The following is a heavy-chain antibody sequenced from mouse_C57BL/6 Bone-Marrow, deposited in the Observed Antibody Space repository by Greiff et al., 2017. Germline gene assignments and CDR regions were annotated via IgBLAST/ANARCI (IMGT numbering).Heavy chain of an antibody. D-gene: IGHD4-1*01. Sequence: VQLQQSGAELVRPGASVKLSCTASGFNIKDDYMHWVKQRPEQGLEWIGWIDPENGDTEYASKFQGKATITADTSANTAYLQLSSLTSEDTAVYYCTTLTGWYFDVWGTGNTVTVSS. CDR1: GFNIKDDY. J-gene: IGHJ1*03. CDR2: IDPENGDT. CDR3: TTLTGWYFDV. V-gene: IGHV14-4*01.